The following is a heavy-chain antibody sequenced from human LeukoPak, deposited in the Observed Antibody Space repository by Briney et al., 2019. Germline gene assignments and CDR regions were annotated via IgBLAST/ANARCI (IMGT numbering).Heavy chain of an antibody. CDR3: AKVATTTDYYYAMDV. D-gene: IGHD5-24*01. Sequence: SEKVSCKASGYTFTSYDINWVRQATGQGLEWMGWMHPSSGNTGYAQKFQGRVTMTRNTSIGTAYMELSSLTSEDTAVYYCAKVATTTDYYYAMDVWGQGTTVTVSS. V-gene: IGHV1-8*01. CDR2: MHPSSGNT. J-gene: IGHJ6*02. CDR1: GYTFTSYD.